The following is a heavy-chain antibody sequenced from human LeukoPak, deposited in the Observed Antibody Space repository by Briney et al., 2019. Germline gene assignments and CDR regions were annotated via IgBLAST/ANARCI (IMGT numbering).Heavy chain of an antibody. J-gene: IGHJ3*02. CDR2: ISAYNGNT. D-gene: IGHD3-3*01. Sequence: ASVKVSCKASGYTLTSYAMNWVRQAPGQGLEWMGWISAYNGNTNYAQKLQGRVTMTTDTSTSTAYMELRSLRSDDTAVYYCARDIWIREYYDFWSGYSSFDAFDIWGQGTMVTVSS. V-gene: IGHV1-18*01. CDR1: GYTLTSYA. CDR3: ARDIWIREYYDFWSGYSSFDAFDI.